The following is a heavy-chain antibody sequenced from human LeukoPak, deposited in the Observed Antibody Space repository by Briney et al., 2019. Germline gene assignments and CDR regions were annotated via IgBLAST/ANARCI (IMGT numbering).Heavy chain of an antibody. J-gene: IGHJ6*03. CDR1: GGTFSSYA. CDR3: ARAHVLRFLEWSSHMDV. Sequence: GSSVKVSCKASGGTFSSYAISWVRQAPGQGLEWMGGIIPIFGTANYAQKFQGRVTITADESTSTAYMELSSLRSEDTAVYYCARAHVLRFLEWSSHMDVWGKGTTVTVSS. V-gene: IGHV1-69*01. D-gene: IGHD3-3*01. CDR2: IIPIFGTA.